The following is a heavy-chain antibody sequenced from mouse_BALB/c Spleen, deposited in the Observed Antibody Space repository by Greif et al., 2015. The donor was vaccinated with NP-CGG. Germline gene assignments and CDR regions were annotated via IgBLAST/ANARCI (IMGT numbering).Heavy chain of an antibody. CDR3: NADPA. J-gene: IGHJ4*01. V-gene: IGHV14-4*02. Sequence: EVKVVESGAELVRSGASVKLSCTASGFNIKDYYMHWVEQRPEQGLEWIGWIDPENGDTEYAPKFQGKATMTADTSSNTAYLQLSSLTSEDTAVYYCNADPAWGQGTSVTVSS. CDR2: IDPENGDT. CDR1: GFNIKDYY.